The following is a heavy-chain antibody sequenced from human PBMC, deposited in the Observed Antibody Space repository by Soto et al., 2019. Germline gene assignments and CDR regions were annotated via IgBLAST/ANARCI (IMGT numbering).Heavy chain of an antibody. V-gene: IGHV1-18*01. J-gene: IGHJ6*02. CDR3: ARSPSVTAQWLVNGMDV. D-gene: IGHD6-19*01. Sequence: ASVKVSCKASGYTFTRSGISWVRQAPGQGLEWMGWISTYNGDTNYAQKFQGRVTITADKSTSTAYMELSSLRSEDTAVYYCARSPSVTAQWLVNGMDVWGQGTTVTVSS. CDR1: GYTFTRSG. CDR2: ISTYNGDT.